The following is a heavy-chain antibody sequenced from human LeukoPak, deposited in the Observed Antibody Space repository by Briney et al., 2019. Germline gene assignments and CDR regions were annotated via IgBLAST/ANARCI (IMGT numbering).Heavy chain of an antibody. J-gene: IGHJ4*02. Sequence: PGGSLRLSCAASGFTFSSYSMNWVRQAPGKGLEWVSSISSSSSYIYYADSVKGRFTISRDNSKNTLYLQMNSLSAEDTAVYSCAKGTDYGSGWYPDYWGQGTLVTVSS. V-gene: IGHV3-21*01. CDR1: GFTFSSYS. CDR3: AKGTDYGSGWYPDY. CDR2: ISSSSSYI. D-gene: IGHD6-19*01.